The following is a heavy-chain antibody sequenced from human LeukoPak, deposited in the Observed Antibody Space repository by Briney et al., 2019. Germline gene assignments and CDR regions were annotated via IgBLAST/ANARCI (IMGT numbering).Heavy chain of an antibody. CDR3: AREQLARGRNWFDP. CDR2: IYSGGST. V-gene: IGHV3-53*01. CDR1: GFTVSSNY. Sequence: GGSLRLSCAASGFTVSSNYMSWVRQAPGKGLEWVSVIYSGGSTYYADSVKGRFTISRDNSKNTLYLQMNSLRAEDTAVYYCAREQLARGRNWFDPWGQGTLVTVSS. J-gene: IGHJ5*02. D-gene: IGHD6-13*01.